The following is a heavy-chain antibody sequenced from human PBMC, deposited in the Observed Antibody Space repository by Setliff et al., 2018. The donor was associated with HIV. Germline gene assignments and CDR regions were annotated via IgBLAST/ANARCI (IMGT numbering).Heavy chain of an antibody. D-gene: IGHD5-18*01. J-gene: IGHJ5*02. CDR3: SNWNTTIDEDA. CDR2: ITPSGAT. V-gene: IGHV4-34*01. Sequence: PSETLSLTCAVYGGSVSGHYWGWFRQPPGKGLEWIGEITPSGATNYLPSLKSRVTMSLDTSKNQLSLKMTSVTAADTALYYCSNWNTTIDEDAWGQGTLVTSP. CDR1: GGSVSGHY.